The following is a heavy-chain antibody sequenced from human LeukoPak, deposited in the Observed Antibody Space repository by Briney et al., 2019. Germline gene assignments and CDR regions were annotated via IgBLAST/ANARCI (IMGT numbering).Heavy chain of an antibody. D-gene: IGHD5-12*01. CDR3: ARQWGANGYGYFAS. V-gene: IGHV4-59*08. CDR2: IYYSGRT. Sequence: PSETLSLTCTVSGGSISGHYWTWIRQPPGKGLEGMGYIYYSGRTKYNPSLKSRGTISLETSKNQFSLKLRSVNAADTAVYYCARQWGANGYGYFASWGQGTLVTVSS. CDR1: GGSISGHY. J-gene: IGHJ4*02.